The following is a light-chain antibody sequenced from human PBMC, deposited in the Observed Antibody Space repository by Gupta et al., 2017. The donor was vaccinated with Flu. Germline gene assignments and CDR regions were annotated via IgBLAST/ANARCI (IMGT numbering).Light chain of an antibody. Sequence: IVMTQSPATLSVSPGERATLSCRASQSVSSNLAWYQQKPGQPPRLLIYGASTRATGIPARFSGSGSGTEFTLTISSLQSEDFAVYYCQKYNNWPPITCGQGTRLEIK. CDR3: QKYNNWPPIT. CDR1: QSVSSN. CDR2: GAS. V-gene: IGKV3-15*01. J-gene: IGKJ5*01.